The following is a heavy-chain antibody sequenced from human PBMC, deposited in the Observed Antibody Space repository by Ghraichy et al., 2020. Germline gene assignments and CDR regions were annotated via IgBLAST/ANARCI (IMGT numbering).Heavy chain of an antibody. CDR3: TRYEYGKTRDC. V-gene: IGHV4-39*01. CDR1: GASISSSTHY. J-gene: IGHJ4*02. Sequence: SQTLSLTCTVSGASISSSTHYWAWIRQPPGKGLEWIGSIYYSGTTDYNPSLNSRLTMSVDTSNNQFSLRLSSVTAADTAVYYCTRYEYGKTRDCWGQGMLVTVSP. CDR2: IYYSGTT. D-gene: IGHD4/OR15-4a*01.